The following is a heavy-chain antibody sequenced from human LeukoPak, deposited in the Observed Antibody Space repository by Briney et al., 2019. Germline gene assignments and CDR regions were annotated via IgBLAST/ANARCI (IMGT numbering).Heavy chain of an antibody. CDR1: GFTFSSYW. CDR2: INGDGRDK. CDR3: VRDAPGREGPHY. Sequence: GGSLRLSCAASGFTFSSYWRNWVRQAPGKGLEWVANINGDGRDKYYVGSVRGRFTISRDNAKNSLSLQMNSLRVEDTAVYHCVRDAPGREGPHYWGQGILVTVSS. J-gene: IGHJ4*02. V-gene: IGHV3-7*01. D-gene: IGHD3-10*01.